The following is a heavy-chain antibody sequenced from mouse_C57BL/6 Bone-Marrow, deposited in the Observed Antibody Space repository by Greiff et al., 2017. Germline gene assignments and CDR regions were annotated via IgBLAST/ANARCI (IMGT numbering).Heavy chain of an antibody. J-gene: IGHJ2*01. CDR1: GFNIKDYY. CDR2: IDPEDGET. CDR3: AIYYYVSSYDYFDY. Sequence: EVKLVESGAELVKPGASVKLSCTASGFNIKDYYMHWVKQRTEQGLEWIGRIDPEDGETKYAPKFQGKATITADTYSNTAYLQLSSLTSEDTAVYYCAIYYYVSSYDYFDYWCQGTTLTVSS. V-gene: IGHV14-2*01. D-gene: IGHD1-1*01.